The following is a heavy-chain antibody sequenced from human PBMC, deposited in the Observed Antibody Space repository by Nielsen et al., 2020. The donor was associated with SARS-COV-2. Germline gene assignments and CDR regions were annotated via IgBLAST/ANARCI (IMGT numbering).Heavy chain of an antibody. V-gene: IGHV3-74*01. D-gene: IGHD1-1*01. CDR1: GFGLSNYW. CDR3: TNWNDGY. J-gene: IGHJ4*02. Sequence: GGSLRLSCAASGFGLSNYWMYWVRQSPEKGLMWVAHIDYEGSLTSYADSVKGRFTISRDNAKNIVYLQMNSLRAEDTAVYFCTNWNDGYWGQGTPVTVSS. CDR2: IDYEGSLT.